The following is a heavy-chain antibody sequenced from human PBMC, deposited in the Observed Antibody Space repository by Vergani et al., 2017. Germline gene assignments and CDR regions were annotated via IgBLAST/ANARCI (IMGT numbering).Heavy chain of an antibody. CDR3: AKGYTYSDY. CDR2: ITASGATT. CDR1: GSTVSGNY. D-gene: IGHD5-18*01. J-gene: IGHJ4*02. Sequence: ELQLVESGGGLVQPGGSLRLSCAASGSTVSGNYMTWVRQAPGKGLEWVSAITASGATTYYADSVQGRFTISKDNSKKTLYLQMNSLRAEDTAFFYCAKGYTYSDYWGLGTLVVVSS. V-gene: IGHV3-23*04.